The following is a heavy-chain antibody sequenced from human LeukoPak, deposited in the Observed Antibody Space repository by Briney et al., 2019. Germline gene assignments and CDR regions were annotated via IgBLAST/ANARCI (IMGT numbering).Heavy chain of an antibody. CDR2: INPNSGGT. J-gene: IGHJ4*02. V-gene: IGHV1-2*04. CDR1: GYSFSDHG. Sequence: ASVKVSCKTSGYSFSDHGISWVRQAPGQGLEWMGWINPNSGGTNYAQKFQGWVTMTRDTSISTAYMELSRLRSDDTAVYYCARARGWYLDDYWGQGTLVTVSS. D-gene: IGHD6-19*01. CDR3: ARARGWYLDDY.